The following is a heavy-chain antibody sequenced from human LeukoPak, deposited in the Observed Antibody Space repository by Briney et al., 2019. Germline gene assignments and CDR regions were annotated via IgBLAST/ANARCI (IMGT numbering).Heavy chain of an antibody. CDR3: ARGGPLGYCSSSSCYVVDY. V-gene: IGHV4-30-4*01. CDR1: GGSISSGDYY. CDR2: IYYSGST. J-gene: IGHJ4*02. D-gene: IGHD2-2*01. Sequence: SETLSLTCTVSGGSISSGDYYWSWIRQSPGTGLEWIGYIYYSGSTFYNPSLRSRVTISVDTSKNQFSLKLNSVTAADTAVYYCARGGPLGYCSSSSCYVVDYWGQGTLVTVSS.